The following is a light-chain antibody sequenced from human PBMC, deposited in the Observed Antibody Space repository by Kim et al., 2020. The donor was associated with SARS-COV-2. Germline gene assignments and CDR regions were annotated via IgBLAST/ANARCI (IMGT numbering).Light chain of an antibody. CDR1: QSVSRRH. V-gene: IGKV3-20*01. J-gene: IGKJ2*02. CDR3: QHYGTSPGT. CDR2: STH. Sequence: LSAGERPPLPCRACQSVSRRHLAWYQQKSGQAPRPLLYSTHRSATGIPDRYRGSGSGTDFTLNNSRLDPEDFAVYYCQHYGTSPGTCGQGTKLEI.